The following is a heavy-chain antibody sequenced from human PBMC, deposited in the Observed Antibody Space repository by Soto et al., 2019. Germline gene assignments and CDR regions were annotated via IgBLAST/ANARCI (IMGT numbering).Heavy chain of an antibody. D-gene: IGHD6-13*01. CDR3: ARRERAAGTDWWFDP. V-gene: IGHV4-39*01. CDR2: IYYSGST. J-gene: IGHJ5*02. CDR1: GGSISSSSFH. Sequence: QLQLQESGPGLVKPSETLSLTCTVSGGSISSSSFHWGWIRQPPGKGLEWIWSIYYSGSTYYSPSLRSRGRLSVDTVKNQFSLKWSSVTAADTAVYYCARRERAAGTDWWFDPWGQGTLVTVSS.